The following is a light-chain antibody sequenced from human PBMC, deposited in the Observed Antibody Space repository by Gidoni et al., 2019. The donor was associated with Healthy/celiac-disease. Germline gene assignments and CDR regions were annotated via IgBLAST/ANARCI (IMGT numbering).Light chain of an antibody. V-gene: IGKV1-5*01. Sequence: DIQMPQSPSTLSASVGDRVTITCRASQSMSSWLAWYQQKPGKAPKLLIYDASSVESGVPSRFSGSGSGTEVSLTISSLQPDDFASYYCRQYNSYSYTFGQGTKLEIK. J-gene: IGKJ2*01. CDR2: DAS. CDR3: RQYNSYSYT. CDR1: QSMSSW.